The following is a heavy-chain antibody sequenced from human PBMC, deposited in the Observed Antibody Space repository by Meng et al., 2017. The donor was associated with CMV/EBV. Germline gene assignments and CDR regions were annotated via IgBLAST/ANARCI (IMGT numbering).Heavy chain of an antibody. CDR3: ARCERTYGMDV. J-gene: IGHJ6*02. Sequence: SETLSLTCTVSGGSISSSSYYWGWIRQPPGKGLEWIGSIYYSGSTYYNPSLKSRVTISVDTSKNQFSLKLSSVTAADTAVYYCARCERTYGMDVWGQGTTVTVSS. CDR2: IYYSGST. CDR1: GGSISSSSYY. V-gene: IGHV4-39*07.